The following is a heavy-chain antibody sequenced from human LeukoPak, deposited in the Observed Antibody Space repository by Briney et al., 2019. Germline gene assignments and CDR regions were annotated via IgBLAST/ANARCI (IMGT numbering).Heavy chain of an antibody. V-gene: IGHV1-18*01. J-gene: IGHJ4*02. CDR2: ISAYNGNT. Sequence: ASVKLSCNSSGYTFTIYGISWVRQPPGQGLEWMGWISAYNGNTNYAQNLQGRVTMTTYTYTSTAYMELRRMRSDDTAVYYCAIDSDSYIQTFDYWGQGTLVTVSS. CDR1: GYTFTIYG. D-gene: IGHD3-22*01. CDR3: AIDSDSYIQTFDY.